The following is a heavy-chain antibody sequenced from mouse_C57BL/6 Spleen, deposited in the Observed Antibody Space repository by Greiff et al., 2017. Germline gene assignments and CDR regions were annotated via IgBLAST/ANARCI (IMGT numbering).Heavy chain of an antibody. Sequence: VKLVESGPELVKPGASVKISCKASGYSFTSYYIHWVQQRPGQGLEWIGWIYPGSGNTKYNEKLKGTATLTADTSSSTAYMQLSSLTSEDSAVYSCARISYGYDDYWGQGTTLTVSS. CDR2: IYPGSGNT. CDR3: ARISYGYDDY. D-gene: IGHD2-2*01. V-gene: IGHV1-66*01. CDR1: GYSFTSYY. J-gene: IGHJ2*01.